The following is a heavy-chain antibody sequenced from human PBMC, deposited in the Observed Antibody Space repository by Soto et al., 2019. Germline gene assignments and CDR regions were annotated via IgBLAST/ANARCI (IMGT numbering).Heavy chain of an antibody. Sequence: QLQLQESGSGLVKPSQTLSLTCAVSGGSISSGGYSWSWIRQPPGKGLEWIGYIYHSGSTYYNPSLKRRVTISVDRSKNPFRLRPSSVSAAVTAVYYCAVGGGLPRFYWGQGTLVTVSS. J-gene: IGHJ4*02. D-gene: IGHD3-16*01. CDR2: IYHSGST. CDR3: AVGGGLPRFY. CDR1: GGSISSGGYS. V-gene: IGHV4-30-2*01.